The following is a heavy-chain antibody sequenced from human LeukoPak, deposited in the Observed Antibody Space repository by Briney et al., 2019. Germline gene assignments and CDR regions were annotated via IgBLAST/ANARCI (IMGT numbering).Heavy chain of an antibody. CDR2: INHSGST. V-gene: IGHV4-34*01. Sequence: PSETLSLTCAVYGGSFSGYYWSWIRQPPGKGLEWIGEINHSGSTNYNPSLMSRVTISVDTSKNQFSLKLSSVTAADTAVYYCARGYSGYDSYYYYYYGMDIWGQGTTVTVSS. J-gene: IGHJ6*02. CDR1: GGSFSGYY. CDR3: ARGYSGYDSYYYYYYGMDI. D-gene: IGHD5-12*01.